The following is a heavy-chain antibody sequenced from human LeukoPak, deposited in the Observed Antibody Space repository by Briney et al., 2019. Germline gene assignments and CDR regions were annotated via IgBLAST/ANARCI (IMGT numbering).Heavy chain of an antibody. D-gene: IGHD6-13*01. J-gene: IGHJ1*01. CDR2: IYYSGST. Sequence: SETLSLTCTVSGGSISSYYWSWIRQPPGKGLEWIGYIYYSGSTNYNPSLKSQVTMSVGTSKNQFSLKLSSVTAADTAVYYCANPGGSSSWYMDEHFQHWGQGTLVTVSS. CDR3: ANPGGSSSWYMDEHFQH. CDR1: GGSISSYY. V-gene: IGHV4-59*08.